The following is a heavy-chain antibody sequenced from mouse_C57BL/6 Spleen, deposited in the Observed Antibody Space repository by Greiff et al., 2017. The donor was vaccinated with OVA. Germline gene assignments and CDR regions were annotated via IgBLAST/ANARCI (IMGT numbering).Heavy chain of an antibody. CDR2: IYWDDDK. D-gene: IGHD2-5*01. CDR1: GFSLSTSGMG. CDR3: ARDYSNFFDY. Sequence: SLTCSFSGFSLSTSGMGVSWIRQPSGKGLEWLAHIYWDDDKRYNPSLKSQLTISKDTSRNQVFLKITSVDTADTATYYCARDYSNFFDYWGQGTTLTVSS. J-gene: IGHJ2*01. V-gene: IGHV8-12*01.